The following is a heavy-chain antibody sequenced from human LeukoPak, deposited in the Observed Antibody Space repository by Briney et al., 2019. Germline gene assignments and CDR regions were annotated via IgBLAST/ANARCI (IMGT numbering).Heavy chain of an antibody. V-gene: IGHV1-18*01. Sequence: VPLYSKASPQTSTTPPISWQRPAPPQALQWMGWISAYNGNTNYAQKLQGRVTMTTDTSTSTAYMELRSLRSDDTAVYYCARDEVATVSYWGQGTLVTVSS. CDR1: PQTSTTPP. D-gene: IGHD5-12*01. CDR3: ARDEVATVSY. J-gene: IGHJ4*02. CDR2: ISAYNGNT.